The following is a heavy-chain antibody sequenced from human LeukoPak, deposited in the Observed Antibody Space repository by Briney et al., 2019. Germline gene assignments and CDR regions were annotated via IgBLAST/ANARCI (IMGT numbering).Heavy chain of an antibody. V-gene: IGHV3-21*01. CDR3: ARDSGRGVVRSRAFDI. CDR2: ISSSSSYI. D-gene: IGHD4-23*01. Sequence: GGSLRLSCAASGFTFSSYSMNWVRQAPGKGLEWVSSISSSSSYIYYADSVKGRFTISRDNAKNSLYLQMNSLRAEDTAVYYCARDSGRGVVRSRAFDIWGQGTMVTVSS. J-gene: IGHJ3*02. CDR1: GFTFSSYS.